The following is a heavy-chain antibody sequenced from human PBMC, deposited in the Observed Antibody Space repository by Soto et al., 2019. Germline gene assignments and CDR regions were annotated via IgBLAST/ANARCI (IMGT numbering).Heavy chain of an antibody. CDR1: GFTFSNYA. J-gene: IGHJ4*02. CDR3: AKLNLFCSAAAGRGPFDY. CDR2: VSGSGGNT. D-gene: IGHD6-13*01. Sequence: VQLLESGGGLVQPGGSLRLSCAASGFTFSNYAMSWVRQAPGKGLEWVSAVSGSGGNTYYADSVQGRFTISRDNSKNMLNLQMNRLRAEDTAVYYCAKLNLFCSAAAGRGPFDYWGQGTLVTVSS. V-gene: IGHV3-23*01.